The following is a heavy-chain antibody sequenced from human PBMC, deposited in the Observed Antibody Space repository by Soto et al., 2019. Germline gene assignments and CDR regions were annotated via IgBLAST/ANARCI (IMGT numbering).Heavy chain of an antibody. D-gene: IGHD3-3*01. CDR2: ISSSGSTI. V-gene: IGHV3-11*01. J-gene: IGHJ5*02. CDR1: GFTFSDYY. CDR3: ASGARGAYYDFWSGYGSGWFDP. Sequence: GGSLRLSCAASGFTFSDYYMSWIRQAPGKGLEWVSYISSSGSTIYYADSVKGRFTISRDNAKNSLYLQMNSLRAEDTAVYYCASGARGAYYDFWSGYGSGWFDPWGQGTLVTVSS.